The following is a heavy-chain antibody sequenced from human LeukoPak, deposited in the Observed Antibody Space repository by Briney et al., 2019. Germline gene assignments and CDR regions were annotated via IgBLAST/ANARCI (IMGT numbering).Heavy chain of an antibody. J-gene: IGHJ5*02. CDR3: ARVVEEIAVAGTVDWFDP. Sequence: ASVKVSCKASGYTFTGYYMHWVRQAPGQGLEWMGWINPNSGATNYAQKFQGRVTMTRDKSISTAYMELSRLRSDDAGVYYCARVVEEIAVAGTVDWFDPWGQGTLVTVSS. CDR2: INPNSGAT. V-gene: IGHV1-2*02. CDR1: GYTFTGYY. D-gene: IGHD6-19*01.